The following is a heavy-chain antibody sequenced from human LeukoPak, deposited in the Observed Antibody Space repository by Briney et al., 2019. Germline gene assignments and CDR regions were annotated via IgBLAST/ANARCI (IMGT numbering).Heavy chain of an antibody. Sequence: PAQTLTHTSAATRFTLTSHSKNWHRQAPGQGLHTLSTISSSSNYIYYAGSVKGRFNISRDNAKNSLYLQMNSLRAEDTPVYYCARDSPAIPVVVITPPFDYWGQGTLVTVSS. V-gene: IGHV3-21*01. CDR2: ISSSSNYI. CDR3: ARDSPAIPVVVITPPFDY. D-gene: IGHD3-22*01. J-gene: IGHJ4*02. CDR1: RFTLTSHS.